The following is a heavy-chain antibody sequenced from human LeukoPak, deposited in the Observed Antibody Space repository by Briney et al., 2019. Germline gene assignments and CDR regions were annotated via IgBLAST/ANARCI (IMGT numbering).Heavy chain of an antibody. CDR3: AYYDSSGPDY. CDR2: IIPIFGTA. Sequence: SVKVSCKASGGTFSSYAISWARQAPGQGLEWMGGIIPIFGTANYAQKFQGRVTITADESTSTAYMELSSLRSEDTAVYYCAYYDSSGPDYWGQGTLVTVSS. J-gene: IGHJ4*02. D-gene: IGHD3-22*01. CDR1: GGTFSSYA. V-gene: IGHV1-69*13.